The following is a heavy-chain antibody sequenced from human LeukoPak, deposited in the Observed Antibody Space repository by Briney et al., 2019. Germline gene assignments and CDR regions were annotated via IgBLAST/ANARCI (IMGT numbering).Heavy chain of an antibody. D-gene: IGHD5-18*01. CDR3: AKGTSSGYSYGNFDY. CDR2: ISWNSGSI. Sequence: GGSLRLSCAASGFTFDDYAMHWVRQAPGKGLEWVSGISWNSGSIGYADSVKGRFTISRDNAKNSLYLQMNSLRAEDTALYYCAKGTSSGYSYGNFDYWGQGTPVTVSS. CDR1: GFTFDDYA. V-gene: IGHV3-9*01. J-gene: IGHJ4*02.